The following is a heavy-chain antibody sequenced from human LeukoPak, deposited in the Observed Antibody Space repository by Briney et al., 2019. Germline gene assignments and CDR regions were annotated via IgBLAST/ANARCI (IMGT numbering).Heavy chain of an antibody. CDR2: ISSSSSIK. J-gene: IGHJ3*02. D-gene: IGHD5-12*01. Sequence: PGGPLRLSCAAYEFTYSSYETNWVRQATGKGLEWGSYISSSSSIKYYTDPVKGRFTISRDNAKSSLFLQMNNLRAEDTAVYFCAREGGYDEAIDIGGQATMVTVS. V-gene: IGHV3-48*03. CDR1: EFTYSSYE. CDR3: AREGGYDEAIDI.